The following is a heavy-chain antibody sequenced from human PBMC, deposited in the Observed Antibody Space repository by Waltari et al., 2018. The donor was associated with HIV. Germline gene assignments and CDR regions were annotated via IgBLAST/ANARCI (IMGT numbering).Heavy chain of an antibody. CDR3: ARRAVVVTAKRPFDP. CDR1: GDSISSSSYY. J-gene: IGHJ5*02. CDR2: ISYSGGT. V-gene: IGHV4-39*01. Sequence: QLQLQESGPGLVKPSETLSLTCTVSGDSISSSSYYWGWIRQTPGKGPEWIGSISYSGGTYNTPSLKTRVTISVDTTKNQFSLKLSSVTAAVKSVYYCARRAVVVTAKRPFDPWGQGTLVTVSS. D-gene: IGHD2-21*02.